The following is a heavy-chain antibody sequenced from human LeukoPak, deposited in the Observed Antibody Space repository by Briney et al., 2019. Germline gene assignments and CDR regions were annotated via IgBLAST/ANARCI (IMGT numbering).Heavy chain of an antibody. CDR1: GFIFSNYG. J-gene: IGHJ5*02. CDR3: AREMAGWFDP. CDR2: IYSGGST. V-gene: IGHV3-66*01. Sequence: GGSLRLSCSASGFIFSNYGMHWVRQAPGKGLEWVSVIYSGGSTYYADSVKGRFTISRDNSKNTLYLQMNSLRAEDTAVYYCAREMAGWFDPWGQGTLVTVSS. D-gene: IGHD5-24*01.